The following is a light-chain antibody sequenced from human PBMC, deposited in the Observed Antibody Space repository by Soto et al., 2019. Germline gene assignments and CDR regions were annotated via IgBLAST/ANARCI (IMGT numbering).Light chain of an antibody. Sequence: IVLTPSPGPLSPSPGERAPLSCRASQSVSSYLAWYQQKPGQAPRLLIYGASSRATGIPDRFSGSGSGTDFTLTISRREPEDFAVDYCQQYGSSPITLGQVTRLEIK. CDR2: GAS. CDR3: QQYGSSPIT. J-gene: IGKJ5*01. V-gene: IGKV3-20*01. CDR1: QSVSSY.